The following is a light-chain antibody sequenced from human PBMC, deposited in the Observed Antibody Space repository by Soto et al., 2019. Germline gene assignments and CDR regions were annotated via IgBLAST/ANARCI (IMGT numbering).Light chain of an antibody. Sequence: DVQMTQSPSSLSASLGDRVTITCRASQGINNHLAWFQQKPGQAPRCLITGTFSLQSGVPSRFSGSAFGTDFTLTISGLQPEDVATYYCQQYVSYPITFGQGTRLEIK. CDR2: GTF. V-gene: IGKV1-16*01. J-gene: IGKJ5*01. CDR3: QQYVSYPIT. CDR1: QGINNH.